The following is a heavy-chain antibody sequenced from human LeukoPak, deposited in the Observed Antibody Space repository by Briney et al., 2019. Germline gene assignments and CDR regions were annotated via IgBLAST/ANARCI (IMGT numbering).Heavy chain of an antibody. Sequence: GSLRLSCAASGFTFSSYWMSWVRQAPGKGLEWVANIKQDGSEKYYGDSVKGRFTISRDNSKNTLYLQINSLRAEDTAVYYCAKDPSVYHGDYIIRWGQGTLVTVSS. V-gene: IGHV3-7*03. CDR1: GFTFSSYW. D-gene: IGHD4-17*01. CDR3: AKDPSVYHGDYIIR. CDR2: IKQDGSEK. J-gene: IGHJ4*02.